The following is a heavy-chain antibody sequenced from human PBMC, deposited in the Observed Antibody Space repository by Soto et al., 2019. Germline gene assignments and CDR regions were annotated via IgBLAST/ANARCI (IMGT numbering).Heavy chain of an antibody. CDR2: IKQDGSEK. CDR1: GFTFSSYW. Sequence: EVQLVESGGGLVQPGGSLRLSCAASGFTFSSYWMSWVRQAPGKGLEWVANIKQDGSEKYYVDSVKGRFTISRDNAKNSLYLQMNSLRAEDTAVHYCARDPIWFGELFFYWGQGTLVTVSS. CDR3: ARDPIWFGELFFY. J-gene: IGHJ4*02. V-gene: IGHV3-7*03. D-gene: IGHD3-10*01.